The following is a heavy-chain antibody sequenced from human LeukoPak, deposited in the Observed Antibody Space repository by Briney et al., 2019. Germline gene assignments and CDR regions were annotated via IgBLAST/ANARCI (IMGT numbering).Heavy chain of an antibody. J-gene: IGHJ2*01. Sequence: PGGSLRLSCAASGFTFSSYSMNWVRQAPGKGLEWVSSISSSSSYIYYADSVKGRFTISRDNAKNSLYLQMNSLRAEDTAVYYCARDDAVGATTYWYFDLWGRGTLATVSS. CDR1: GFTFSSYS. CDR3: ARDDAVGATTYWYFDL. CDR2: ISSSSSYI. D-gene: IGHD1-26*01. V-gene: IGHV3-21*01.